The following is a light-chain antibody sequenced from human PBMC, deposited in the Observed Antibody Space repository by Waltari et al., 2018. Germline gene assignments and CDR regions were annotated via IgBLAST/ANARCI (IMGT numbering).Light chain of an antibody. V-gene: IGKV1-9*01. CDR3: QQHNTSPLT. CDR1: QDIHVY. CDR2: AAS. Sequence: IQLTQSPSLLSASAGHRVTIACRASQDIHVYLAWYQQRPGQAPRLLLYAASTLQSGVPPRFSGSGSGTEFSLTITGLQPEDFATYYCQQHNTSPLTFGGGTRVDI. J-gene: IGKJ4*01.